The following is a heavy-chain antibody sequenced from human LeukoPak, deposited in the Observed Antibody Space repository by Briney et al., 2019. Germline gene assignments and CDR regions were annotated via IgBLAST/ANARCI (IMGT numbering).Heavy chain of an antibody. CDR3: ATGGGPAYCGGDCYSAFDI. D-gene: IGHD2-21*02. V-gene: IGHV4-59*02. Sequence: SETLSLTCTVSGGSVSVNYWSWIRQSPGRGLEWIGYVHHGENTKYNPSLKSRVTISVDTSKNQFSLKLSSVTAADTAVYYCATGGGPAYCGGDCYSAFDIWGQGTMVTVSS. J-gene: IGHJ3*02. CDR1: GGSVSVNY. CDR2: VHHGENT.